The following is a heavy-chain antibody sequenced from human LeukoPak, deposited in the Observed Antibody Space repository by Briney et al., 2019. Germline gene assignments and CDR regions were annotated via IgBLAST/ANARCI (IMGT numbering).Heavy chain of an antibody. J-gene: IGHJ4*02. CDR2: TYYRSKWYN. Sequence: SQTLSLTCAISGDSVSSNSAAWNWIRQSPSRGLEWAGRTYYRSKWYNDYAVSVKSRITINPDTSKNQFSLQLNSVTPEDTAVYYCARGMRIAAAGTFYFDYWGQGTLVTVSS. CDR1: GDSVSSNSAA. D-gene: IGHD6-25*01. V-gene: IGHV6-1*01. CDR3: ARGMRIAAAGTFYFDY.